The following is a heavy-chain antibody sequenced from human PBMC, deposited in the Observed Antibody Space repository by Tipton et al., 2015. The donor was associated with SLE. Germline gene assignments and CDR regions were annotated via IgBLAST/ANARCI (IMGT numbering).Heavy chain of an antibody. CDR1: GGSISSYY. Sequence: TLSLTCTVSGGSISSYYWSWIRQPPGKGLEWIGYIYYSRSTNYNPSLKSRVTISVDTSKNQFSLKLSSVTAADTAVYYCARLDGGATRFDYWGQGTLVTVSS. CDR3: ARLDGGATRFDY. CDR2: IYYSRST. D-gene: IGHD1-26*01. V-gene: IGHV4-59*01. J-gene: IGHJ4*02.